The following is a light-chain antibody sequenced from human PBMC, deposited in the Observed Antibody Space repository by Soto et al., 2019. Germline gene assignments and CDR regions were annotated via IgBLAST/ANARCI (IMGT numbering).Light chain of an antibody. CDR1: GNDVGAYNY. J-gene: IGLJ1*01. CDR2: DVA. V-gene: IGLV2-11*01. Sequence: QSVLTQPRSVSGSPGQSVTISCTGTGNDVGAYNYVSWYQQHPGRPPKLMIYDVARWPSGVPDRFSGSKSGNTASLTISGLQPEHQPAYFRCSYAGGYTYLFGTGTKVTVL. CDR3: CSYAGGYTYL.